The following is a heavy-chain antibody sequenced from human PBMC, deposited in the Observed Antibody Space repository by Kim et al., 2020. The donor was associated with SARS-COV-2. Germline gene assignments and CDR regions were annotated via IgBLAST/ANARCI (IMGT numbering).Heavy chain of an antibody. D-gene: IGHD3-9*01. Sequence: YADSVKGRFTISRDNSKNTLYLQMNSLRAEDTAVYYCAGSYYDILTGLDYWGQGTLVTVSS. V-gene: IGHV3-33*01. J-gene: IGHJ4*02. CDR3: AGSYYDILTGLDY.